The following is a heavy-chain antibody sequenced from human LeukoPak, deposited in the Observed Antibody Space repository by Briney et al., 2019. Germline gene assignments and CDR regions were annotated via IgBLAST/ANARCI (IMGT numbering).Heavy chain of an antibody. CDR2: INAGDGNT. CDR1: GYTFTSYA. CDR3: ARDTRSGWYGGNWFDP. J-gene: IGHJ5*02. V-gene: IGHV1-3*01. D-gene: IGHD6-19*01. Sequence: ASVKVSCKASGYTFTSYAMHWVRQAPGQRLEWMGWINAGDGNTKYSQEFQGRVTMTTDTSTSTAYMELRSLRSDDTAVYYCARDTRSGWYGGNWFDPWGQGTLVTVSS.